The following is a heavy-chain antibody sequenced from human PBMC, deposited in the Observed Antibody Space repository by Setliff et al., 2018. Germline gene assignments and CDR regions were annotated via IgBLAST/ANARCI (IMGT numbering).Heavy chain of an antibody. J-gene: IGHJ3*02. V-gene: IGHV3-30*18. D-gene: IGHD2-15*01. Sequence: GGSLRLSCAAAGFTFSSHWMHWVRQAPGKGLEWVAVISYDGSNKYYADSVKGRFTISRDNSKNTLYLQMNSLRAEDTAVYYCAKDTHFGWVATDAFDIWGQGTMVTVSS. CDR2: ISYDGSNK. CDR1: GFTFSSHW. CDR3: AKDTHFGWVATDAFDI.